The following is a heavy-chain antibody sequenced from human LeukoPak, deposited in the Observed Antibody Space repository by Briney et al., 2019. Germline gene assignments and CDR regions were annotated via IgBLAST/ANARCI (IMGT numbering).Heavy chain of an antibody. Sequence: SETLSLTCTVSDGSISSYYWSWIRQPPGKGLEWIGYIYYSGSTNYNPSLKSRVTISVDTSKNHFSLTLTSVTVADTAFYYCARGGIRGYSAFDNLDFWGLGTHVTVSS. CDR3: ARGGIRGYSAFDNLDF. V-gene: IGHV4-59*01. CDR1: DGSISSYY. J-gene: IGHJ4*02. D-gene: IGHD5-12*01. CDR2: IYYSGST.